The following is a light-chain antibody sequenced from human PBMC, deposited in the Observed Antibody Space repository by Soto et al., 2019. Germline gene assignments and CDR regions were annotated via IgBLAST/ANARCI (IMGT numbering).Light chain of an antibody. CDR2: DAS. J-gene: IGKJ5*01. Sequence: DIQMTQSPSSLSASVGDRVTITCQASQDISNHLNWYQQKPGKAPRLLIYDASNLETGVPSRFSGSGSGTDFTVTISSXQPEDIATYYCQQYDSFPITFGQGTRLEIK. CDR3: QQYDSFPIT. CDR1: QDISNH. V-gene: IGKV1-33*01.